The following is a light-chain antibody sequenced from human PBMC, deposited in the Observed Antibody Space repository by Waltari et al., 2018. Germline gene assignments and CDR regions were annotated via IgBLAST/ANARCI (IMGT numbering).Light chain of an antibody. CDR1: SSDVGGYNY. CDR2: EVS. CDR3: SSYISSSTLEL. J-gene: IGLJ2*01. Sequence: QSALTQPASVSGSPGQSITISCPGTSSDVGGYNYVSWYQQHPGKAPKLMIYEVSNRPSGVSNRFSGSTAGNTASLTSSGLQPEDEADYYCSSYISSSTLELFGGGTSLTVL. V-gene: IGLV2-14*01.